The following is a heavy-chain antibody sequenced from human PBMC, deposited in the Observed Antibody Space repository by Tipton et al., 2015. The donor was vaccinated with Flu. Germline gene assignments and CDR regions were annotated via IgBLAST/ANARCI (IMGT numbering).Heavy chain of an antibody. V-gene: IGHV3-7*01. CDR1: GFSFSSFW. CDR3: VRGANWAIDF. CDR2: IKTDGSDI. Sequence: GSLRLSCAASGFSFSSFWMSWVRQAPGKGLEGVAHIKTDGSDIYYVDSVRGRFSISRDNAKNSLYLQMNSLRVEDMAVYYCVRGANWAIDFWGQGTLVTVSS. J-gene: IGHJ4*02. D-gene: IGHD1-1*01.